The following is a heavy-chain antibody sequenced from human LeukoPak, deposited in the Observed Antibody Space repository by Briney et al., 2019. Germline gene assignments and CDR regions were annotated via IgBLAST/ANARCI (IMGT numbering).Heavy chain of an antibody. J-gene: IGHJ4*02. Sequence: SEPLSLTCTVSGDSISSYFWSWIRQPPGKGLECIGYVYYSGTTNYNASLKSRVTISVDTSKNQFSLNLNSVTAAYTAVYYCARILLGYSTGWYFDYWGQGTLVTVSS. CDR2: VYYSGTT. CDR3: ARILLGYSTGWYFDY. V-gene: IGHV4-59*13. CDR1: GDSISSYF. D-gene: IGHD6-19*01.